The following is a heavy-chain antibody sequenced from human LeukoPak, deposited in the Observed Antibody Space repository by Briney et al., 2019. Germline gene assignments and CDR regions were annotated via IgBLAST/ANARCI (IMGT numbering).Heavy chain of an antibody. CDR1: GFTVSSNY. V-gene: IGHV3-66*01. CDR3: ARDSPKGAFAY. CDR2: IYSGGST. J-gene: IGHJ4*02. Sequence: GGSLRLSCAASGFTVSSNYMSWVRQAPGKGLEWVSVIYSGGSTYYPDSVKGRFTISRDNSKNTLYLQMNSLRAEDTAVYYCARDSPKGAFAYWGQGTLVTVSS.